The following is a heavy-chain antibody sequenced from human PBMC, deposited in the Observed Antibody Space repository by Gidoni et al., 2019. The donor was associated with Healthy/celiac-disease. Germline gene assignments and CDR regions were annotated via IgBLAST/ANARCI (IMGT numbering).Heavy chain of an antibody. J-gene: IGHJ6*02. CDR2: IYYSGST. Sequence: QLQLQESGPGLVKPSETLSLNCTVSGGSISSSSYYWGWIRQPPGKGLEWIGSIYYSGSTYYNPSLESRVTISVDTSKNQFSLKLSSVTAADTAVYYCARHSSTPTPRYGMDVWGQGTTVTVSS. CDR1: GGSISSSSYY. CDR3: ARHSSTPTPRYGMDV. D-gene: IGHD6-13*01. V-gene: IGHV4-39*07.